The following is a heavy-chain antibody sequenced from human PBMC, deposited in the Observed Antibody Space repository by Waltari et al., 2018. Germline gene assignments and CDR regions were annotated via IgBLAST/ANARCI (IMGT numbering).Heavy chain of an antibody. Sequence: EVQLVESGGGLVQPGGSLKLSCAASGFTFSGSAMHWVRCASGKGMEGVGRIRSKANSYATAYAASVKGRFTISRDDSKNTAYLQMNSLKTEDTAVYYCTRGTSYGYSSDYWGQGTLVTVSS. D-gene: IGHD5-18*01. CDR3: TRGTSYGYSSDY. CDR1: GFTFSGSA. V-gene: IGHV3-73*01. J-gene: IGHJ4*02. CDR2: IRSKANSYAT.